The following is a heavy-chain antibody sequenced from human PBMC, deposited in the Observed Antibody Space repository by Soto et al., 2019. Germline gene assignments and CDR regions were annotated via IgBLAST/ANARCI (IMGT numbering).Heavy chain of an antibody. Sequence: EVQLVESGGGLVQPGGSLRLSCAASGFTFSVYSMNWIRQAPGKGLQWVSYMTSDMRTIRYADSVKGRFTISRDNAKNLLYLQMTSLRDEDTAVYYCARSVEGHFDYWGQGALVTVSS. V-gene: IGHV3-48*02. D-gene: IGHD6-19*01. CDR3: ARSVEGHFDY. CDR1: GFTFSVYS. CDR2: MTSDMRTI. J-gene: IGHJ4*02.